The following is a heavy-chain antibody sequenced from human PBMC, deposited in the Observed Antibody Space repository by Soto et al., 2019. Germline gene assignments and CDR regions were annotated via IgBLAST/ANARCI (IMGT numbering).Heavy chain of an antibody. Sequence: GGSLRLSCAASEFTFSKHGMPWVRQAPGKGLEWVAVMSCDGSNEYYADSVKGRFTISRDNSKNTLYLQMNSLRPEDAAVYFCAKGPPLLMIYPVLDSWGQGTRVTVSS. CDR3: AKGPPLLMIYPVLDS. J-gene: IGHJ4*02. CDR2: MSCDGSNE. D-gene: IGHD2-8*01. V-gene: IGHV3-30*18. CDR1: EFTFSKHG.